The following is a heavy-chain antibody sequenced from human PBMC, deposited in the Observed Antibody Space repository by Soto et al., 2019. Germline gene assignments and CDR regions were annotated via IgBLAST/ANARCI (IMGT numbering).Heavy chain of an antibody. V-gene: IGHV1-2*02. Sequence: GAAVKVSCKASGYTFTGYYIHWVRQAPGKRLEGMGWINPNSGGTNYAQKFQGRVTMTRDTSISTAYMELSRLRSDDTAVYYCARDGGYCSGGSCLYRANWFDPWGQGTLVTVSS. CDR3: ARDGGYCSGGSCLYRANWFDP. CDR2: INPNSGGT. CDR1: GYTFTGYY. J-gene: IGHJ5*02. D-gene: IGHD2-15*01.